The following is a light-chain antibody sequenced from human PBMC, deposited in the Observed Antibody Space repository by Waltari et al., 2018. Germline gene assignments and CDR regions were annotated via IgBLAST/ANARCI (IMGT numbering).Light chain of an antibody. CDR2: EVI. CDR3: CSYAGLGTYV. J-gene: IGLJ1*01. CDR1: PSDVGNYDL. V-gene: IGLV2-23*02. Sequence: QSALTQPASVSGTPGQSITLSCTGTPSDVGNYDLVPWYQQHPGKAPKLQGCEVITRPSGVSSRFSGSKSGNTASLTISGLQAEDEADYYCCSYAGLGTYVFGSGTKVTVL.